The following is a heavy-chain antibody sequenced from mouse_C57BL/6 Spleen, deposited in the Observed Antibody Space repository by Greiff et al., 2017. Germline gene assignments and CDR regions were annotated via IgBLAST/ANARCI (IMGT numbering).Heavy chain of an antibody. Sequence: QVQLKQPGAELVKPGASVKLSCKASGYTFTSYWMQWVKQRPGQGLEWIGEIDPSDSYTNYNQKFKGKATLTVDTSSSTAYMQLSSLTSEDSAVYYCAQLGRGIYYYAMDYWGQGTSVTVSS. J-gene: IGHJ4*01. CDR1: GYTFTSYW. CDR3: AQLGRGIYYYAMDY. CDR2: IDPSDSYT. V-gene: IGHV1-50*01. D-gene: IGHD4-1*02.